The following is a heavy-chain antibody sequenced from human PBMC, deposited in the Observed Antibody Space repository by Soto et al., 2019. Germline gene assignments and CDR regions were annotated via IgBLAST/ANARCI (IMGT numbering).Heavy chain of an antibody. J-gene: IGHJ3*01. CDR1: GYSFTNYW. D-gene: IGHD1-20*01. Sequence: GESLKISCKGSGYSFTNYWIGWVRQMPGKGLEWMGMIYPGDSDTRYSPSFQGQVTISADKSFSTAYLQWSSLKASDTAMYYCASGWYNWNREHRAFDFWGRGTMVTVSS. CDR2: IYPGDSDT. CDR3: ASGWYNWNREHRAFDF. V-gene: IGHV5-51*01.